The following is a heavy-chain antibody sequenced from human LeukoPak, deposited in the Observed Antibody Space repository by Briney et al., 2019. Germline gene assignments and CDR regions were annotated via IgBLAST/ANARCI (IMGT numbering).Heavy chain of an antibody. D-gene: IGHD2-2*01. CDR3: ASTPPLCRRPSCYKPPYYFDY. V-gene: IGHV1-18*01. CDR1: GYTFTSYG. Sequence: ASVKVSCKASGYTFTSYGISWVRQAPGQGLEWMGWISAYNGNTNYAQKLQGRVTMTTDTSTSTAYMELSSLRSEDTAVYYCASTPPLCRRPSCYKPPYYFDYGAKEPW. CDR2: ISAYNGNT. J-gene: IGHJ4*01.